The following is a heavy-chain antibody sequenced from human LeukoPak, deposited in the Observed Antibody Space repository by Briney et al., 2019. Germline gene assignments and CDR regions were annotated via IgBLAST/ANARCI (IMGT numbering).Heavy chain of an antibody. CDR2: MNPNSGNT. V-gene: IGHV1-8*01. Sequence: ASVKVFCKASGYTFTSYDINWVRQATGQGLEWMGWMNPNSGNTGYAQKFQGRVTMTRNTSISTAYMELSSLRSEDTAVYYCARVRGEQLVVYWFDPWGQGTLVTVSS. CDR1: GYTFTSYD. D-gene: IGHD6-6*01. J-gene: IGHJ5*02. CDR3: ARVRGEQLVVYWFDP.